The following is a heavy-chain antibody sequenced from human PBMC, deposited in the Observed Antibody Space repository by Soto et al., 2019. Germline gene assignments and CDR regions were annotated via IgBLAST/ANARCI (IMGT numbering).Heavy chain of an antibody. CDR1: GFTFSSYG. Sequence: GGSLRLSCAASGFTFSSYGMHWVRQAPGKGLEWVAVISYDGSNKYYADSVKGRFAISRDKSKNTLYLQMNSLRAEDTAVYYCALADQLHTKWGYYYYGMDVWGQGTTVTVSS. D-gene: IGHD2-2*01. CDR2: ISYDGSNK. J-gene: IGHJ6*02. V-gene: IGHV3-30*03. CDR3: ALADQLHTKWGYYYYGMDV.